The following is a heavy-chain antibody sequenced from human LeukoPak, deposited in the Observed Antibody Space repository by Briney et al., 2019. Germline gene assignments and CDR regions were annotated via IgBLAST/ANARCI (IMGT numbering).Heavy chain of an antibody. Sequence: ASVTVSCTASGYTFTSYDINWVRQAPGQGLEWMGWMNPNSGNTGYAQKFQGRVTMTRNTSISTAYMELSSLRSEDTAVYYCATLTGESVPYYYYGMDVWGQGTTVTVSS. CDR2: MNPNSGNT. J-gene: IGHJ6*02. CDR1: GYTFTSYD. CDR3: ATLTGESVPYYYYGMDV. D-gene: IGHD7-27*01. V-gene: IGHV1-8*01.